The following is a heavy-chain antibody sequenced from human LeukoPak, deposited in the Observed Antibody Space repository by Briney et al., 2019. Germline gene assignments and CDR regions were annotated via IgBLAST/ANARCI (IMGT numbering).Heavy chain of an antibody. CDR2: ISWNSGSI. CDR3: AKVSIAVAGYFDY. J-gene: IGHJ4*02. CDR1: GFTFDDYA. D-gene: IGHD6-19*01. V-gene: IGHV3-9*01. Sequence: GRSLRLSCAASGFTFDDYAMHWVRQAPGKGLEWVSGISWNSGSIGYADSVKGRFTISRDNAKNSLYLQMNSLRAEDTVLYYCAKVSIAVAGYFDYWGQGTLVTVSS.